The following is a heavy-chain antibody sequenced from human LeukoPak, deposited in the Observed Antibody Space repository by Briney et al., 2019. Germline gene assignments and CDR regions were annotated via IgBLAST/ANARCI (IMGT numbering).Heavy chain of an antibody. D-gene: IGHD5-24*01. CDR3: ARLTLPQMAHFDS. CDR1: NGSINSFTHY. J-gene: IGHJ4*02. CDR2: VYYTGST. V-gene: IGHV4-39*07. Sequence: TASETLSLTCTLSNGSINSFTHYWAWVRQPPGKRLEWIGNVYYTGSTSYSPSLKSRLTISVDTSENRFSLKLTSVTAADTAVYYCARLTLPQMAHFDSWGQGALVTVSS.